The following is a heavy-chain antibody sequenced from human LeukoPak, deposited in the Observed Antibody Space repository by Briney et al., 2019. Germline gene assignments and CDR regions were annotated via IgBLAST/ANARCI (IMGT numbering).Heavy chain of an antibody. Sequence: SETLSLTCTVSGGSISSYYWSWIRQPAGKGLEWIGRIYTSGSTNYNPSLKSRVTMSVDTSKNQFSLKLSSVTAADTAVYYCARDGWGSLPSWFDPWGQGTLVTVSS. CDR1: GGSISSYY. CDR3: ARDGWGSLPSWFDP. D-gene: IGHD1-26*01. V-gene: IGHV4-4*07. J-gene: IGHJ5*02. CDR2: IYTSGST.